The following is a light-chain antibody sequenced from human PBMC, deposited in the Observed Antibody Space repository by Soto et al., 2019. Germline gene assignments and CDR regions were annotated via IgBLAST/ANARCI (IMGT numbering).Light chain of an antibody. Sequence: ALTQPASVSGSPGQSITISCTGTSSGVGGYNYVSWYQQHPGKAPKLMIYEVSNRPSGVSNRFSGSKSGNTASLTISGLQAEDEADYYCSSYTSSSPYVFGTGTKVTVL. V-gene: IGLV2-14*01. CDR1: SSGVGGYNY. J-gene: IGLJ1*01. CDR2: EVS. CDR3: SSYTSSSPYV.